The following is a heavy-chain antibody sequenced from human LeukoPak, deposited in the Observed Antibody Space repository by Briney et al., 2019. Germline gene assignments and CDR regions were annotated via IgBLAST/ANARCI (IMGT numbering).Heavy chain of an antibody. Sequence: PSETLSLTCAVSGGSISSGGYSWSWSRQPPGKGLEWIGYIYHSGSTYYNPSLKSRVTISVDRSKNQFSLKLSSVTAADTAVYYCARSPSYCSGGSCYPFYFDYWGQGTLVTVSS. CDR1: GGSISSGGYS. CDR2: IYHSGST. J-gene: IGHJ4*02. CDR3: ARSPSYCSGGSCYPFYFDY. V-gene: IGHV4-30-2*01. D-gene: IGHD2-15*01.